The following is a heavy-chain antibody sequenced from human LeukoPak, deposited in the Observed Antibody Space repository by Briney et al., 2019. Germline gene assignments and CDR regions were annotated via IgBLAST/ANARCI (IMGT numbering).Heavy chain of an antibody. Sequence: PGRSLRLSCAASGFTFSSYAMHWVRQAPGKGLEWVAVISYDGSNKYYADSVKGRFTISRDNSKNTLFLQMNSLRAEDTAVYYCARDPSLRFLEWLFYYWGQGTLVTVSS. CDR1: GFTFSSYA. CDR3: ARDPSLRFLEWLFYY. V-gene: IGHV3-30*19. D-gene: IGHD3-3*01. CDR2: ISYDGSNK. J-gene: IGHJ4*02.